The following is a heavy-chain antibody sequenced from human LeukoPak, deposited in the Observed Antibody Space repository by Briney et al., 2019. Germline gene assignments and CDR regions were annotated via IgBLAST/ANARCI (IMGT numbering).Heavy chain of an antibody. CDR3: ASRAVVGAARYFQH. D-gene: IGHD1-26*01. CDR1: GGSISSGGYY. CDR2: IYYSGST. Sequence: SETLSLTCTASGGSISSGGYYWSWIRQHPGKGLEWIGYIYYSGSTYYNPSLKSRVTISVDTSKNQFSLKLSSVTAADTAVYYCASRAVVGAARYFQHWGQGTLVTVSS. J-gene: IGHJ1*01. V-gene: IGHV4-31*03.